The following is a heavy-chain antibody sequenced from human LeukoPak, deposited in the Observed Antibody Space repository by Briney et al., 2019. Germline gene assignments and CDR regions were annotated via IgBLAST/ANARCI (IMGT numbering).Heavy chain of an antibody. V-gene: IGHV3-48*03. CDR2: ISSSGSTI. D-gene: IGHD1-1*01. CDR3: ASGELDSLYYFDY. Sequence: PGGSLRLSCAASGFTFSSYEMNWVRQAPGKGLEWVSYISSSGSTIYYADSVKGRLTISRDNAKNSLYLQMNSLRAEDTAVYFCASGELDSLYYFDYWGQGTLVTVSS. CDR1: GFTFSSYE. J-gene: IGHJ4*02.